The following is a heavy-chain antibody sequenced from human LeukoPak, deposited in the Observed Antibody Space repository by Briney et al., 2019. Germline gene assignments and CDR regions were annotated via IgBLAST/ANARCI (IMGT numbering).Heavy chain of an antibody. CDR1: GFTFSSYW. Sequence: GGSLRLSCAASGFTFSSYWMSWVLQAPGKGLEWVANIKQDGSEKYYVDSVKGRFTISRDNAKNSLYLQMNSLRAEDTAVYYCARDTTYYYDSSGYCFDYWGQGTLVTVSS. CDR3: ARDTTYYYDSSGYCFDY. D-gene: IGHD3-22*01. CDR2: IKQDGSEK. V-gene: IGHV3-7*01. J-gene: IGHJ4*02.